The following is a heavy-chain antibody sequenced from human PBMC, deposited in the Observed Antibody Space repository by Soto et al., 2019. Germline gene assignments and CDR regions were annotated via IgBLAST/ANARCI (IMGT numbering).Heavy chain of an antibody. D-gene: IGHD5-12*01. CDR3: ARDPHVGGYESYFDY. CDR2: IYTIGST. V-gene: IGHV3-66*01. Sequence: EVQLVESGGGLVQPGGSLRLSCAASGFTVSSNYMIWVRQAPGKGLEWVSVIYTIGSTYYADSVTGRFTISRDDAKNTLYLQMNSLRAEDTAIYYCARDPHVGGYESYFDYWGQGTLVTVSS. CDR1: GFTVSSNY. J-gene: IGHJ4*02.